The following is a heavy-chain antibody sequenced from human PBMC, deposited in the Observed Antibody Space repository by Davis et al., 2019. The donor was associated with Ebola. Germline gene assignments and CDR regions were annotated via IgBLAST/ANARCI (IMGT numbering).Heavy chain of an antibody. D-gene: IGHD4-11*01. Sequence: GGSLRLSCAASGFTFSSYAMHWVRQAPGKGLEWVSYISSSGSTIYYADSVKGRFTISRDNAKNSLYLQMNSLRAEDTAVYYCARAMTTPHRYYYYGMDVWGQGTTVTVSS. J-gene: IGHJ6*02. CDR1: GFTFSSYA. V-gene: IGHV3-48*04. CDR3: ARAMTTPHRYYYYGMDV. CDR2: ISSSGSTI.